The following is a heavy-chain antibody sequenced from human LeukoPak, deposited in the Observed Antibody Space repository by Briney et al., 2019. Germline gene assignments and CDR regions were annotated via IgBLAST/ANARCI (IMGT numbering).Heavy chain of an antibody. J-gene: IGHJ2*01. CDR1: GGSISSSSYY. D-gene: IGHD6-13*01. V-gene: IGHV4-39*07. CDR3: ARGEAAAAADWYFDL. Sequence: SEPLSLTCTVSGGSISSSSYYWGWIRQPPGKGLEWIGSIYYSGSTYYNPSLKSRVTISVDTSKTQFSLKLSSVTAADTAVYYCARGEAAAAADWYFDLWGRGTLVTVSS. CDR2: IYYSGST.